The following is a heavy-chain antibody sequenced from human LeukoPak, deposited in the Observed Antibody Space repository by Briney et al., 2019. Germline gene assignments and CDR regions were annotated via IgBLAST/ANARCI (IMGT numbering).Heavy chain of an antibody. D-gene: IGHD2-2*01. J-gene: IGHJ4*02. CDR2: ISSSSSYI. V-gene: IGHV3-21*01. CDR1: GFTFSNYW. CDR3: AREGSTSFDY. Sequence: GGSLRLSCAASGFTFSNYWMSWARQAPGKGLEWVSSISSSSSYIYYADSVKGRFTISRDNAKNSLYLQMNSLRAEDTAVYYCAREGSTSFDYWGQGTLVTVSS.